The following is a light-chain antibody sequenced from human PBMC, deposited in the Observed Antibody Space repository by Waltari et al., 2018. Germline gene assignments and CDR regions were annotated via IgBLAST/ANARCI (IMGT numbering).Light chain of an antibody. CDR2: GAS. Sequence: ETVMTQSPGTLSLSPGDRVPLSCRASQSVSSELAWYQQKPGQTPRLLIYGASTGVTAIPARFSGSGSGTEFTLTISSLQPEDFAVYYCQQYSNWPLTFGGGTKVEVK. V-gene: IGKV3-15*01. CDR3: QQYSNWPLT. J-gene: IGKJ4*01. CDR1: QSVSSE.